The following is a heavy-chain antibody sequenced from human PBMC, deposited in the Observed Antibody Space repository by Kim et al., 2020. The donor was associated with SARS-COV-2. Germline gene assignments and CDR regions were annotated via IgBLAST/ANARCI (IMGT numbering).Heavy chain of an antibody. V-gene: IGHV4-4*02. Sequence: SETLSLTCAVSGGSISSSNWWSWVRQPPGKGLEWIGEIYHSGSTNYNPSLKSRVTISVDKSKNQFSLKLSSVTAADTAVYYCARVLGYCSSTSCYATLDYWGQGTLVTVSS. CDR3: ARVLGYCSSTSCYATLDY. CDR1: GGSISSSNW. CDR2: IYHSGST. J-gene: IGHJ4*02. D-gene: IGHD2-2*01.